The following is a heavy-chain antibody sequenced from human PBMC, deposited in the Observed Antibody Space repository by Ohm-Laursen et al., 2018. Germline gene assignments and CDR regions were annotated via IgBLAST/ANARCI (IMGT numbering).Heavy chain of an antibody. D-gene: IGHD3-3*01. CDR3: AIGGYYDFWSGYTYGMDV. CDR2: MNPNSGNT. CDR1: GYTFTSYD. J-gene: IGHJ6*02. Sequence: GVSVKVSCKASGYTFTSYDINWVRQATGQGLEWMGWMNPNSGNTGYAQKFQGRVTMTRNTSISTAYMELSSLRSEDTAVYYCAIGGYYDFWSGYTYGMDVWGQGTTVTVSS. V-gene: IGHV1-8*01.